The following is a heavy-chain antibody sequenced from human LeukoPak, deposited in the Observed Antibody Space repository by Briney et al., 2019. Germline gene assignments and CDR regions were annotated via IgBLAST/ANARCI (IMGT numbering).Heavy chain of an antibody. CDR1: GYTFTSYY. D-gene: IGHD1-7*01. J-gene: IGHJ4*02. CDR2: INPSGGST. Sequence: ASVTVSCKASGYTFTSYYMHWVRQAPAQGLEWMGIINPSGGSTSYAQKFQGRVTMTRDMSTSTVYMELSSLRSEDTAVYYCARVAGTTPSPDYWGQGTLVTVSS. V-gene: IGHV1-46*01. CDR3: ARVAGTTPSPDY.